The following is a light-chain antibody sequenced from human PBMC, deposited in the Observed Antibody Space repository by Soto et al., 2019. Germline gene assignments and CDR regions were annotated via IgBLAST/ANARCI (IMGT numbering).Light chain of an antibody. CDR3: LHDHNYPWT. J-gene: IGKJ1*01. Sequence: AIQMTQSPSSLSASVGDRATITCRASQVIRNDLGWYQQKPGKAPQLLIYGASTLQSGVPSRFSGSGSGTYFPLTITSLQPEDFATYYCLHDHNYPWTFGQGTKVDIK. V-gene: IGKV1-6*01. CDR2: GAS. CDR1: QVIRND.